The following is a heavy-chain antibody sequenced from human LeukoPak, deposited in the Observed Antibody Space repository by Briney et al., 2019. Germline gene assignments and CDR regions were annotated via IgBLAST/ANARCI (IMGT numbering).Heavy chain of an antibody. CDR3: VKDIQLST. V-gene: IGHV3-30*18. D-gene: IGHD5-24*01. Sequence: GGSLRLSCAASGFTFSSYGMHWVRQAPGKGLEWVAVISYDGSNKYYADSVKGRFTISRDNFNHTLSLQMNSLRVEDTAIYYCVKDIQLSTWGLGTMVTVSS. CDR1: GFTFSSYG. CDR2: ISYDGSNK. J-gene: IGHJ3*01.